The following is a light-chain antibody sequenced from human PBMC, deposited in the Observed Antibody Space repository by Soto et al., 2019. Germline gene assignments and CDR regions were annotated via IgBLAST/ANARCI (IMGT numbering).Light chain of an antibody. V-gene: IGLV2-8*01. CDR1: SSDVGGYNY. CDR3: SSYAGIWGIYV. Sequence: QSVLTQPPSASGSPGQSVTISCTGTSSDVGGYNYVSWYQQHPGKAPKLMIYEVSKRPSGVPDRFSGSKPGHTASLTVSGLQAEDEADYYCSSYAGIWGIYVFGXGTKVTVL. CDR2: EVS. J-gene: IGLJ1*01.